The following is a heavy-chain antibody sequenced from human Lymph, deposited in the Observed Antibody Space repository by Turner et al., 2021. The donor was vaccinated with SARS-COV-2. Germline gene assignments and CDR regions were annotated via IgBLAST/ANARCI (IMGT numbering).Heavy chain of an antibody. Sequence: TFYEDSVKVRFTISRDNYNNTLVLQMNILRPEDTAVYDCAKGGGSGYLNFDYWGQGTLVTVSS. J-gene: IGHJ4*02. CDR3: AKGGGSGYLNFDY. CDR2: T. D-gene: IGHD3-3*01. V-gene: IGHV3-NL1*01.